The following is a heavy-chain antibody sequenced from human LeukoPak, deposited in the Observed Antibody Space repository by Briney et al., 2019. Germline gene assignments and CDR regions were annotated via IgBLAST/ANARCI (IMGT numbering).Heavy chain of an antibody. D-gene: IGHD2-2*01. CDR2: IYYSGST. J-gene: IGHJ6*03. CDR1: GGSISSYY. Sequence: PSETLSLTCTVSGGSISSYYWSWIRQPPGKGLEWIGYIYYSGSTNYNPSLKSRVTISVDTSKNQFSLELSSVTAADTAVYYCARGGVVVPAAIGSYYMDVWGKGTTVTVSS. CDR3: ARGGVVVPAAIGSYYMDV. V-gene: IGHV4-59*01.